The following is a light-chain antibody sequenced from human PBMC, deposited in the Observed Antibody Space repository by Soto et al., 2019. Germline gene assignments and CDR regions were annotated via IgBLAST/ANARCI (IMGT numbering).Light chain of an antibody. CDR3: QQYGSSGT. CDR1: QTVRHNY. CDR2: GAS. Sequence: EIVLTQSPGTRSLSPGERATLSCGASQTVRHNYLAWYQQKPGQAPRLLIYGASNRATGIPDRFSGSGSGTDFTLTISRMEPEDFAVYYCQQYGSSGTFGQGTKVDIK. J-gene: IGKJ1*01. V-gene: IGKV3-20*01.